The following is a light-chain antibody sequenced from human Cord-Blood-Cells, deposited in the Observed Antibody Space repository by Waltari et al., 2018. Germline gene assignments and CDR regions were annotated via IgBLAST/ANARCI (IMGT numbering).Light chain of an antibody. V-gene: IGLV2-14*01. Sequence: QSALTQPASVSGSPGQSITISCTGTSSDLGGYNYVSWYQQHPGKAPKLMIYDVSKRPSGVSNRFSGSKSGNTASLTISGLQAEDEADYYCSSYTSSSTVVFGGGTKLTVL. CDR2: DVS. J-gene: IGLJ2*01. CDR1: SSDLGGYNY. CDR3: SSYTSSSTVV.